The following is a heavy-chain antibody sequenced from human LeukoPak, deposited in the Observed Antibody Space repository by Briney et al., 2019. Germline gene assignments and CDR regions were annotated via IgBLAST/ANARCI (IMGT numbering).Heavy chain of an antibody. V-gene: IGHV4-31*03. CDR2: IYYSGST. CDR1: GGSISSGGYY. CDR3: ARKRPYSSSWQGFDY. J-gene: IGHJ4*02. D-gene: IGHD6-13*01. Sequence: SETLSLTCTVSGGSISSGGYYWRWIRQHPGKGLEWIGYIYYSGSTYYNPSLKSRVTISVDTSKNQFSLKLSSVTAADTAVYYCARKRPYSSSWQGFDYWGQGTLVTVSS.